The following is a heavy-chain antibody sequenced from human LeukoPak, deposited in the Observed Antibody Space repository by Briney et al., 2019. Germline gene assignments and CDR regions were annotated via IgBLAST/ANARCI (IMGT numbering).Heavy chain of an antibody. CDR2: INSGGSST. J-gene: IGHJ4*02. CDR3: ARPPDCTNGVCYYSYFDY. CDR1: GFTFSSYW. D-gene: IGHD2-8*01. Sequence: PGGSLRLSCAASGFTFSSYWMHWVRQAPGKGLVWVSRINSGGSSTSYADSVKGRFTISRDNAKNTLYLQMNSLRAEDTAVYYCARPPDCTNGVCYYSYFDYWGQGTLVTVSS. V-gene: IGHV3-74*01.